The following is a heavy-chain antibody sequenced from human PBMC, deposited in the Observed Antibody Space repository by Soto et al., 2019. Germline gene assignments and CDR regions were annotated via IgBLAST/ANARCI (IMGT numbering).Heavy chain of an antibody. V-gene: IGHV3-30-3*01. CDR3: ARDTGYYDSSGYYS. Sequence: GGSLRLSCAASGFTFSSYAMHWVRQAPGKGLEWVAVISYDGSNKYYADSVKGRFTISRDNSKNTLYLQMNSLRAEDTAVYYCARDTGYYDSSGYYSWGQGTLVTVS. CDR2: ISYDGSNK. J-gene: IGHJ4*02. CDR1: GFTFSSYA. D-gene: IGHD3-22*01.